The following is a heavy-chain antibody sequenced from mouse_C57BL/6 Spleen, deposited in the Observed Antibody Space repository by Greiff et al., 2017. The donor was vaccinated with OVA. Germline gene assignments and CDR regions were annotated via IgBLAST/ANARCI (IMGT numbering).Heavy chain of an antibody. Sequence: EVQVVESGGGLVKPGGSLKLSCAASGFTFSDYGMHWVRQAPEKGLEWVAYISSGSSTIYYADTVKGRFTISRDNAKNTLFLQMTSLRSEDSAMDYCARVLYPYWYFAVWGTGTTVTVSA. CDR1: GFTFSDYG. CDR2: ISSGSSTI. CDR3: ARVLYPYWYFAV. D-gene: IGHD2-1*01. V-gene: IGHV5-17*01. J-gene: IGHJ1*03.